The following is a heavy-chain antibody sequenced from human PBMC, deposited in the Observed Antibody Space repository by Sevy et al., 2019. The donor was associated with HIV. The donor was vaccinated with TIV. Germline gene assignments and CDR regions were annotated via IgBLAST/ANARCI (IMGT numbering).Heavy chain of an antibody. Sequence: SETLSLTCAASGYSISSGYYWGWIRQSPGKGLEWIGNIYHSGTTYYNPSLKSRVTISVDTSKNQFSLKLRSVTATDTAVYYCARASGGDKLDYYGMDVWGQGTTVTVSS. V-gene: IGHV4-38-2*01. D-gene: IGHD2-21*02. CDR1: GYSISSGYY. J-gene: IGHJ6*02. CDR2: IYHSGTT. CDR3: ARASGGDKLDYYGMDV.